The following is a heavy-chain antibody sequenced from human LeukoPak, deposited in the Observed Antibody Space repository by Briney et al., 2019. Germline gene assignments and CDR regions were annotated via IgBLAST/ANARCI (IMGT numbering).Heavy chain of an antibody. CDR2: ISSSGRTI. D-gene: IGHD5-24*01. CDR1: GFTFSDYY. CDR3: ARDHLGWLSRKGFDY. V-gene: IGHV3-11*04. Sequence: GGSLRLSCAASGFTFSDYYVSWIRQAPGKGLEWVSYISSSGRTIYYADSVKGRFTISRDNAKNSLYLQMNSLRAEDTAVYYCARDHLGWLSRKGFDYWGQGTLVTVSS. J-gene: IGHJ4*02.